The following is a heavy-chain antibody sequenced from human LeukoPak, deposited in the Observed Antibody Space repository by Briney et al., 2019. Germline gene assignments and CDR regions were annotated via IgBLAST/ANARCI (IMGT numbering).Heavy chain of an antibody. CDR2: IIPIFGTA. Sequence: GASVKVSCKASGGTFSSYAISWVRQAPGQGLEWMGGIIPIFGTANYAQKFQGRVTITADESTSTAYMELSGLRSEDTAVYYCARARDHATFGYCSGGSCYSHAFDIWGQGTMVTVSS. CDR1: GGTFSSYA. V-gene: IGHV1-69*01. D-gene: IGHD2-15*01. J-gene: IGHJ3*02. CDR3: ARARDHATFGYCSGGSCYSHAFDI.